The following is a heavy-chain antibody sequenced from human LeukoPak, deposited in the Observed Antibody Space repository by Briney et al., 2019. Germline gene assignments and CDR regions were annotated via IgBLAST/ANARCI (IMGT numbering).Heavy chain of an antibody. Sequence: GRSLRLSCAASGFTFDDYAMHWVRQAPGKGLEWVSTISWTSGSIGYAASVKGRFAISRDNAKNSLYLQMNSLRAEDTAVYYCARGFRTFDYWGQGTLVTVSS. J-gene: IGHJ4*02. CDR3: ARGFRTFDY. V-gene: IGHV3-9*01. CDR1: GFTFDDYA. CDR2: ISWTSGSI.